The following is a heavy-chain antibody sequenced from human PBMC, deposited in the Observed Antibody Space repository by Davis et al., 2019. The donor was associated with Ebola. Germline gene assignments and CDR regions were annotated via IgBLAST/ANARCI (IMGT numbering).Heavy chain of an antibody. Sequence: MPSETLSLTCAVYGGSFSGYYWSWIRQPPGKGLEWIGEINHSGSTNYNPSLKSRLTISVDTSKNQFSLKLSSVTAADTAVYYCARFPVLYYYYYGMDVWGQGTTVTVSS. CDR1: GGSFSGYY. D-gene: IGHD6-6*01. CDR3: ARFPVLYYYYYGMDV. V-gene: IGHV4-34*01. J-gene: IGHJ6*02. CDR2: INHSGST.